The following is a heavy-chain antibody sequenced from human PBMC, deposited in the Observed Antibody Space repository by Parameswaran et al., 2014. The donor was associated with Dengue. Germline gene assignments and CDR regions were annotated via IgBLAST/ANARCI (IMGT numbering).Heavy chain of an antibody. D-gene: IGHD3-10*01. J-gene: IGHJ4*02. CDR3: AKDTRITMVRGGDFDY. V-gene: IGHV3-9*01. Sequence: VRQAPGKGLEWVSGISWNSGSIGYADSVKGRFTISRDNAKNSLYLQMNSLRAEDTALYYCAKDTRITMVRGGDFDYWGQGTLVTVSS. CDR2: ISWNSGSI.